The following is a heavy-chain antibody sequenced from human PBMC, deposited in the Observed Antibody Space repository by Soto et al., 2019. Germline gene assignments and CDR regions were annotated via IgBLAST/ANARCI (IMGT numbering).Heavy chain of an antibody. J-gene: IGHJ4*02. D-gene: IGHD4-17*01. CDR1: GFSLSTSEVG. V-gene: IGHV2-5*02. CDR2: IYWDDSK. CDR3: AHRSYGDSVDY. Sequence: SGPTLVNPTQSLTLTCTFSGFSLSTSEVGVGWIRQPPGKALEWLALIYWDDSKRYSPSLKSRLTITKDTSKNQVVLTMTNMDPVDTATYYCAHRSYGDSVDYWGQGTLVTVSS.